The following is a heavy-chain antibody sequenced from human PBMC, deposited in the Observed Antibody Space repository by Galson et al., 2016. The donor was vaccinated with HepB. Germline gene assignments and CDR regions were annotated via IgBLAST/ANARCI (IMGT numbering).Heavy chain of an antibody. CDR1: GGSFSNYY. V-gene: IGHV4-34*01. J-gene: IGHJ4*02. Sequence: ETLSLTCTVYGGSFSNYYWTWIRQPPGKGLEWIGEINQSGSANYNPSPKSRVTISVDTSTKPFSLKLSSVTAADTAVYYCARSSSGWYVYWGQGTLVTVSS. CDR3: ARSSSGWYVY. CDR2: INQSGSA. D-gene: IGHD6-19*01.